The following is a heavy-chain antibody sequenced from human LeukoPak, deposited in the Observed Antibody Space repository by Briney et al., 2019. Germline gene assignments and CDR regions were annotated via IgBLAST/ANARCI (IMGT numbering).Heavy chain of an antibody. V-gene: IGHV1-69*13. Sequence: ASVKVSCKASGGTFSSYAISWVRQAPGQGLEWMGGIIPIFGTANYAQKFQGRVTITADESTSTAYMELSSLRSEDTAVYYCARVNPNYYGPGSPFYYFDYWGQGTLVTVSS. CDR1: GGTFSSYA. CDR2: IIPIFGTA. D-gene: IGHD3-10*01. CDR3: ARVNPNYYGPGSPFYYFDY. J-gene: IGHJ4*02.